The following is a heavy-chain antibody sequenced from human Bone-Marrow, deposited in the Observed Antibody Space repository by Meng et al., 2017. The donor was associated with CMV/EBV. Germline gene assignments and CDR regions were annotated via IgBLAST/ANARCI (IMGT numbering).Heavy chain of an antibody. J-gene: IGHJ6*02. D-gene: IGHD2-2*01. CDR2: IRYDGSNK. CDR3: AREKADCNSTSCSGGMDV. V-gene: IGHV3-30*02. Sequence: GGSLRLSCAASGFTFSSYGMHWVRQAPGKGLEWVAFIRYDGSNKYYADSVKGRFTISRDNSKNTLYLQMNSLRAEDTAVYYCAREKADCNSTSCSGGMDVWGQGTTVTVSS. CDR1: GFTFSSYG.